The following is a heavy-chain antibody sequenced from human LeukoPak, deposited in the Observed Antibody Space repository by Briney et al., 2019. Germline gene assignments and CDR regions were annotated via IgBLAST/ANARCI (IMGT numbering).Heavy chain of an antibody. V-gene: IGHV3-30*04. D-gene: IGHD2-2*01. J-gene: IGHJ4*02. CDR2: ISYDGSNK. Sequence: GGSLRLSCAASGFTFSSYAMHWVRQAPGKGLEWVAVISYDGSNKYYADPVKGRFTISRDNSKNTLYLQMNSLRAEDTAVYYCARDPYQMYYFDYWGQGTLVTVSS. CDR3: ARDPYQMYYFDY. CDR1: GFTFSSYA.